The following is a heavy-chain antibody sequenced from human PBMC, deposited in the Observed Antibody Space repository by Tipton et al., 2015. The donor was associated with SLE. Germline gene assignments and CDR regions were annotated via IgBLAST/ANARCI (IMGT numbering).Heavy chain of an antibody. CDR2: ISYGGGT. D-gene: IGHD2-8*01. CDR1: GDSIRSYY. V-gene: IGHV4-59*08. Sequence: LRLSCTVSGDSIRSYYWSWIRQPPGKGLEWIGYISYGGGTNHNPSLKSRVTISVDPAKNQFSLKLTSVTAADTAVYYCARGMLTWRGAIIGVDVWGQGTSVNVSS. J-gene: IGHJ6*02. CDR3: ARGMLTWRGAIIGVDV.